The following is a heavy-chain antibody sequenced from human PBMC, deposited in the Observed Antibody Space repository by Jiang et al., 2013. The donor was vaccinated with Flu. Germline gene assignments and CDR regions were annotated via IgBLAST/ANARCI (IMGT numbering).Heavy chain of an antibody. CDR2: IVVASANT. Sequence: SGAEVKKPGTSMKVSCKASGFTFTTSAMQWVRQARGQRLEWIGWIVVASANTNYAQKFQERVTITRDMSTSTAYMELSSLRSEDTAVYYCAADPREGAENYDYYYGMDVWGQGTTVTVSS. V-gene: IGHV1-58*02. CDR3: AADPREGAENYDYYYGMDV. CDR1: GFTFTTSA. J-gene: IGHJ6*02. D-gene: IGHD1-26*01.